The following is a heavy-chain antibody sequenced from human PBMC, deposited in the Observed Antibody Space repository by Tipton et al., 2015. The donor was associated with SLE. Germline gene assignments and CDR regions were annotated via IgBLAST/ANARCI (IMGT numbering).Heavy chain of an antibody. D-gene: IGHD5-12*01. V-gene: IGHV1-69*09. CDR1: GGTFSSYA. Sequence: QVQLVQSGAEVKKPGSSVKVSCKASGGTFSSYAISWVRQAPGQGLEWMGRIIPILGIANYAQKFQGRVTMTTDTSTRTAYMEVRSLRFDDTAVYYCARDLSNAISGSYFDYWGQGTLVTVSS. CDR2: IIPILGIA. CDR3: ARDLSNAISGSYFDY. J-gene: IGHJ4*02.